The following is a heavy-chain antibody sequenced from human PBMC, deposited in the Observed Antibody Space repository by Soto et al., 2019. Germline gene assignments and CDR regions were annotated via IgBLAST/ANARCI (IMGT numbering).Heavy chain of an antibody. CDR3: AKSGGSYYSGFDY. CDR2: ISYDGSNK. V-gene: IGHV3-30*18. Sequence: QVQLVESGGGVVQPGRSLRLSCAASGFTFSSYGMHWVRQAPGKGLEWVAVISYDGSNKYYADSVKGRFTISRDNSKNTLYRQMNSLRAEDTAVYYCAKSGGSYYSGFDYWGQGTLVTVSS. D-gene: IGHD1-26*01. J-gene: IGHJ4*02. CDR1: GFTFSSYG.